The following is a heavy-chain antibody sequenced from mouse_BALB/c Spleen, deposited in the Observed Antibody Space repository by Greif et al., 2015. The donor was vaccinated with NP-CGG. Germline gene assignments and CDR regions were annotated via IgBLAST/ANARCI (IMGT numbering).Heavy chain of an antibody. J-gene: IGHJ4*01. CDR2: IWAGGST. CDR3: ARVPIYYDYDYAMDY. D-gene: IGHD2-4*01. CDR1: GFSLTSYG. Sequence: QVQLQQSGPGLVAPSQSLSITCTVSGFSLTSYGVHWVRQPPGRGLEWLGVIWAGGSTNYNSALMSRLSISKDDSKSQVFLKMNSLQTDDTAMYYCARVPIYYDYDYAMDYWGQGTSVTVSS. V-gene: IGHV2-9*02.